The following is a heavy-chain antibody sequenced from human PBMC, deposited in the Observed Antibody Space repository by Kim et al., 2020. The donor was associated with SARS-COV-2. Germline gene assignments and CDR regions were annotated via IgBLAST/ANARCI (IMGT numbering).Heavy chain of an antibody. CDR3: ITDLRYNCDGYADYG. D-gene: IGHD2-21*01. J-gene: IGHJ6*01. CDR2: ITSKTHGATT. CDR1: GFSFAGDW. V-gene: IGHV3-15*01. Sequence: GGSLRLSCAASGFSFAGDWMSWIRQAPGKGLEWVGRITSKTHGATTDYAAPVQGTFIGSRDDSKQMLFLHMNRPETADTALYYCITDLRYNCDGYADYG.